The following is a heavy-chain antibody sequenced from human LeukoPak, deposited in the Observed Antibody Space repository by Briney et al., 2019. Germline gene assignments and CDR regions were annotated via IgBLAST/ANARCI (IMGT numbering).Heavy chain of an antibody. Sequence: PSETLSLTCTVSGGSISSSSYYWGWIRQPPGKGLEWLGSIYYSGSTYYNPSLKSRVTISVDTSKNQFSLKLSSVTAADTAVYYCAREHYMYWFDPWGQGTLVTVSS. CDR1: GGSISSSSYY. CDR3: AREHYMYWFDP. J-gene: IGHJ5*02. D-gene: IGHD4-11*01. V-gene: IGHV4-39*07. CDR2: IYYSGST.